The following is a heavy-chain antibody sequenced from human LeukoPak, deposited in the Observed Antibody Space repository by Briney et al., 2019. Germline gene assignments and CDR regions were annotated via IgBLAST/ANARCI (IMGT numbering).Heavy chain of an antibody. J-gene: IGHJ4*02. Sequence: PSETLSLTCTVSGGSISSSYYYWGWIRQPPGKGLEWIGEINHSGSTNYNPSLKSRVTISVDTSKNQFSLKLSSVTAADTAVYYCAREAVAGVDYWGQGTLVTVSS. CDR3: AREAVAGVDY. V-gene: IGHV4-39*07. CDR1: GGSISSSYYY. CDR2: INHSGST. D-gene: IGHD6-19*01.